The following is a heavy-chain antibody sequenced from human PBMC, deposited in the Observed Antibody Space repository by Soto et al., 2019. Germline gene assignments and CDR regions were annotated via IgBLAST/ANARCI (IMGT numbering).Heavy chain of an antibody. V-gene: IGHV1-18*04. D-gene: IGHD1-1*01. J-gene: IGHJ6*01. Sequence: ASVKVSFKASCYTFSDDFMILFLHGPLQWLEWMGWISTYTGRTNYAQKFQGRVTLTTDKSTSTAYMNLRSLRPDDTAVYFCAREGTFATQGNQLMEVWGPRTTLNVSS. CDR2: ISTYTGRT. CDR3: AREGTFATQGNQLMEV. CDR1: CYTFSDDF.